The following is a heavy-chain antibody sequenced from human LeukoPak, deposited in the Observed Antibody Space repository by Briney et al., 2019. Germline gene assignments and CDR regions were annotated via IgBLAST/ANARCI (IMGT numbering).Heavy chain of an antibody. D-gene: IGHD3-9*01. J-gene: IGHJ4*02. Sequence: GGTLRLSCAASGFTFSNYAMSWVRQAPGKGLEWVSAISGGGDSTYYADSVKGRFTISRDNSKNTLYLQINNLRAEDTALYYCAKGARYFDWLSFDYWGQGTLVTVSS. CDR2: ISGGGDST. V-gene: IGHV3-23*01. CDR3: AKGARYFDWLSFDY. CDR1: GFTFSNYA.